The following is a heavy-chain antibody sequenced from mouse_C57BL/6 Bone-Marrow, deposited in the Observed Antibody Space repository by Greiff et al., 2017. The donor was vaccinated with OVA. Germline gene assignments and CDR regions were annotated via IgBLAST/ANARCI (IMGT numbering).Heavy chain of an antibody. Sequence: DVKLVESGGGLVQSGRSLRLSCATSGFTFSDFYMEWVRQAPGKGLEWIAASRNKANAYTTEYSESVKGRFIVSRDTSQSILYLQMNALRAEDTAIYYCARDDYYWYFDVWGTGTTVTVSS. J-gene: IGHJ1*03. V-gene: IGHV7-1*01. CDR2: SRNKANAYTT. CDR3: ARDDYYWYFDV. CDR1: GFTFSDFY.